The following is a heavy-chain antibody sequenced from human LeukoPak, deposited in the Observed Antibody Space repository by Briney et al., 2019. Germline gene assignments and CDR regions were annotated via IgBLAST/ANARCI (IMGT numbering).Heavy chain of an antibody. CDR3: ARRSPNYYFDY. CDR1: GFTFGTYW. J-gene: IGHJ4*02. Sequence: PGGSLRLSCAASGFTFGTYWMHWVRQAPGKGLEWVSSISSSNNYIYYADSVKGRFTISRDNAKNSLYLQMNSLRAEDTAVYYCARRSPNYYFDYWGQGTPVTVSS. CDR2: ISSSNNYI. V-gene: IGHV3-21*01.